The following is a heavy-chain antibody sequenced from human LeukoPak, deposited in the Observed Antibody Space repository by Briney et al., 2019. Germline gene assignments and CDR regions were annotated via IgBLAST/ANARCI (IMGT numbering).Heavy chain of an antibody. CDR1: GFTFSDYY. CDR2: ISSSGSTI. D-gene: IGHD6-6*01. V-gene: IGHV3-11*01. CDR3: ARERAIASLRPYYFDY. J-gene: IGHJ4*02. Sequence: GGPLRLSCAASGFTFSDYYMSWLRQAPGKGLVCISYISSSGSTIYYADSVKGRFTISRDNARNSLYLQMNSLRAEDTAVYYCARERAIASLRPYYFDYWGQGTLVTVSS.